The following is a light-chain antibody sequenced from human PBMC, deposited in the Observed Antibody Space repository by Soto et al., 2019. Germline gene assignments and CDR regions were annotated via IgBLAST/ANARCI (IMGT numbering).Light chain of an antibody. Sequence: DIQMTQSPSSLSASVGDRVTITCRASQSISNYLNWYQQKPGKAPKLLIYGASSLQSGVPSRFSGSGSETDFTLTITSLQPEDFATYYCRQSSSTPFLGTFGQGTRLEIK. CDR1: QSISNY. V-gene: IGKV1-39*01. J-gene: IGKJ5*01. CDR3: RQSSSTPFLGT. CDR2: GAS.